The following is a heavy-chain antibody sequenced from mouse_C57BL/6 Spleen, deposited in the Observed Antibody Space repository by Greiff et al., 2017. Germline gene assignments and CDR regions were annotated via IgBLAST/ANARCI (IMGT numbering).Heavy chain of an antibody. V-gene: IGHV1-61*01. Sequence: VQLQQPGAELVRPGSSVKLSCKASGYTFTSYWMDWVKQRPGQGLEWIGNIYPSDSETHYNQKFKDKATLTVDKSSSTAYMQLSSLTSEDSAVYYCARREDGYYFDGWGTGTTVTVSS. CDR2: IYPSDSET. CDR1: GYTFTSYW. J-gene: IGHJ1*03. CDR3: ARREDGYYFDG. D-gene: IGHD2-3*01.